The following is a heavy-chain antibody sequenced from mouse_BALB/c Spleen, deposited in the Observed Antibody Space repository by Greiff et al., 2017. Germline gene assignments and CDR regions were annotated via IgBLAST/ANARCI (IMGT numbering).Heavy chain of an antibody. CDR3: TRENGYYVDY. CDR1: GYTFTSYW. Sequence: LQQPGSELVRPGASVKLSCKASGYTFTSYWMHWVKQRPGQGLEWIGNIYPGSGSTNYDEKFKSKATLTVDTSSSTAYMQLSSLTSEDSAVYYCTRENGYYVDYWGQGTTLTVSS. V-gene: IGHV1S22*01. CDR2: IYPGSGST. J-gene: IGHJ2*01. D-gene: IGHD2-2*01.